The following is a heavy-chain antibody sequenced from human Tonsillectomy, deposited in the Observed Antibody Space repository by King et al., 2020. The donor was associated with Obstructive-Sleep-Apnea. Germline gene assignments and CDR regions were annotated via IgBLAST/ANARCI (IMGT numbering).Heavy chain of an antibody. Sequence: EVQLVESGGGLVQPGGSLRLSCEASGFTFSSYAMSWFRQAPGRGLEWVSAISGCGGGSYYADTVKGRFTISRDNSKNTLYLQMNSLRAEDTAVYYCAKEGGGAAPVHFDYWGQGTLVTVSS. D-gene: IGHD6-13*01. V-gene: IGHV3-23*04. CDR2: ISGCGGGS. CDR3: AKEGGGAAPVHFDY. J-gene: IGHJ4*02. CDR1: GFTFSSYA.